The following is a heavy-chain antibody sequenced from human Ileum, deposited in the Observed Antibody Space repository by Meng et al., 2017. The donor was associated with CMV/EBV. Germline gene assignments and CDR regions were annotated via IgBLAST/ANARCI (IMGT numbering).Heavy chain of an antibody. V-gene: IGHV3-23*01. CDR1: GFTFSSYA. CDR2: IGDSGGTT. D-gene: IGHD5-18*01. J-gene: IGHJ4*02. CDR3: VRRHNYAFDY. Sequence: LSCAASGFTFSSYAMSWGRQAPGKGLEWVSGIGDSGGTTNYGDSVKGRFTISRDNSKNTLYLQMNSLRGEDTAVYWCVRRHNYAFDYWGQGILVTVSS.